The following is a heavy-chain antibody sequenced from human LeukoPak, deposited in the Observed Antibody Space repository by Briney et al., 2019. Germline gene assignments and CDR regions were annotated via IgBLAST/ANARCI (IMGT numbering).Heavy chain of an antibody. J-gene: IGHJ4*02. V-gene: IGHV3-30*18. CDR2: ISYDGSNK. Sequence: PGGSLRLSCAASGFTFSSYGMHWVRQAPGKGLEWVAVISYDGSNKYYADSVKGRFTISRDNSKNTLYLQMNSLRAEDTAVYYCAKDRRGDGYNAHIFDYWGQGTLVTVSS. CDR3: AKDRRGDGYNAHIFDY. CDR1: GFTFSSYG. D-gene: IGHD5-24*01.